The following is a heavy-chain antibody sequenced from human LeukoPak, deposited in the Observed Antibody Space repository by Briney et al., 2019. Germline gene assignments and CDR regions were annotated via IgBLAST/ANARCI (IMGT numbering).Heavy chain of an antibody. D-gene: IGHD6-19*01. Sequence: PSETLSLTCTVSGGSISRTSYFWGWIRQPPGKGLEWIGSINYSGTTYYNPSLKSRVTMTVDTSKYQFSLKLSSVTAADTAVYYCARILAVAGKEYYYYGMDVWGQGTTVTVSS. V-gene: IGHV4-39*07. CDR1: GGSISRTSYF. CDR3: ARILAVAGKEYYYYGMDV. J-gene: IGHJ6*02. CDR2: INYSGTT.